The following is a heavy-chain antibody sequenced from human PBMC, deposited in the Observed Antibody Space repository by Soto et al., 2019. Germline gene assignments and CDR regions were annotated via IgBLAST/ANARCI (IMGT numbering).Heavy chain of an antibody. CDR1: GESFSGYY. Sequence: QVQLQPWGAGLLKPSETLSLTCAVYGESFSGYYWSWIRQPPGKGLEWIGEIDHSGSTSYNPSLKSRVTISVDTSKNEFSLELSSVTAADTAVYYCARRISGSYSGVYYYYGMDVWGQGTTVTVSS. CDR3: ARRISGSYSGVYYYYGMDV. D-gene: IGHD1-26*01. V-gene: IGHV4-34*01. CDR2: IDHSGST. J-gene: IGHJ6*02.